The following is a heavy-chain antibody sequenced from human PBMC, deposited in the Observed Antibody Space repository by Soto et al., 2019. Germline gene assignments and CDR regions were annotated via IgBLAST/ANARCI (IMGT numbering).Heavy chain of an antibody. Sequence: ASVKVSCKASGYTFTGYYMHWVRQAPGQGLEWMGWINPNSGGTNYAQKFQGWVTMTRDTSISTAYMELSRLRSDDTAVYYCAMEYYDFWSGRQSKGYMDIWGKGTTVTVSS. J-gene: IGHJ6*03. CDR2: INPNSGGT. V-gene: IGHV1-2*04. CDR3: AMEYYDFWSGRQSKGYMDI. CDR1: GYTFTGYY. D-gene: IGHD3-3*01.